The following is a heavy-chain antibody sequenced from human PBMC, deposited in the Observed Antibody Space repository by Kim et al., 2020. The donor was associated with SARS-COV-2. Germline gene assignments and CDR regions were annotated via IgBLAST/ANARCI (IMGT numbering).Heavy chain of an antibody. CDR2: IIPIFGTA. Sequence: SVKVSCKASGGTFSSYAISWVRQAPGQGLEWMGGIIPIFGTANYAQKFQGRVTITADESTSTAYMELSSLRSEDTAVYYCARDPLVGYGMDVWGQGTTVTVSS. D-gene: IGHD3-16*02. J-gene: IGHJ6*02. CDR3: ARDPLVGYGMDV. V-gene: IGHV1-69*13. CDR1: GGTFSSYA.